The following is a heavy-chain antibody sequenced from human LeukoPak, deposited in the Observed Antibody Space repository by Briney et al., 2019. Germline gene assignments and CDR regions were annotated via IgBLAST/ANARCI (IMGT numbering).Heavy chain of an antibody. V-gene: IGHV4-34*01. J-gene: IGHJ4*02. CDR1: GGSFSGRY. D-gene: IGHD4-17*01. CDR2: INHSGST. CDR3: AKESHTVTSFDY. Sequence: SETLSLTCAVYGGSFSGRYWSWIRQPPGKGLEWIGEINHSGSTNYNPSLESRVTISVDTSKNQFSLKLSSVTAADTAVYYCAKESHTVTSFDYWGQGTLVTVSS.